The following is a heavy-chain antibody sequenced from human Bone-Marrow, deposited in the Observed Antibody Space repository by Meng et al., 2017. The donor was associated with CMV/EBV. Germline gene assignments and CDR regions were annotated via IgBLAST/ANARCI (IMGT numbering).Heavy chain of an antibody. D-gene: IGHD6-19*01. CDR1: GYTFTDYY. V-gene: IGHV1-2*02. CDR3: AREGIAVAGDY. Sequence: ASVKVSCKASGYTFTDYYIHWVRQAPGRGPEWMGWINPSSGGIKYAQKFQGRVTMTRDTSISTAYMELSRLRSDDTAVYYCAREGIAVAGDYWGQGTLVTVSS. CDR2: INPSSGGI. J-gene: IGHJ4*02.